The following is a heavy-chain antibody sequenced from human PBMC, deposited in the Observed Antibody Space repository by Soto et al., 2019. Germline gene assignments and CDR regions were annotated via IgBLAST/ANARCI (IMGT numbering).Heavy chain of an antibody. Sequence: EVQLVESGGGLIQPGGSLRLSCAASGFTVSSNYMSWVRQAPGKGLEWVSVTYSAGSTYYADSVKGRFTISRDNSKNTLYFQMNSLRAEDTAVYYCARGRDSYYYGMDVWGQGTTVTVSS. J-gene: IGHJ6*02. CDR1: GFTVSSNY. CDR2: TYSAGST. CDR3: ARGRDSYYYGMDV. V-gene: IGHV3-53*01.